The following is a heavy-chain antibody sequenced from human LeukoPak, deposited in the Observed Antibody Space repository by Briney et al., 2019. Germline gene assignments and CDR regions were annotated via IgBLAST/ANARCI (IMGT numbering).Heavy chain of an antibody. CDR1: GFTFSSYW. CDR2: INHNGNVN. Sequence: GGSLRLSCAASGFTFSSYWMNWARQAPGKGLEWVASINHNGNVNYYVDSVKGRFTISRDNAKNSLYLQMNSLRAEDTAVYYCARDHYYDSSGYPDYWGQGTLVTVSS. CDR3: ARDHYYDSSGYPDY. J-gene: IGHJ4*02. V-gene: IGHV3-7*01. D-gene: IGHD3-22*01.